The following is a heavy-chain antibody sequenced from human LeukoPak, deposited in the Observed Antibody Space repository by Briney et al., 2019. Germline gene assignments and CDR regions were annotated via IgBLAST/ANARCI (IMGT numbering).Heavy chain of an antibody. V-gene: IGHV4-4*07. CDR3: ATEWHH. CDR2: IYTSGST. J-gene: IGHJ5*02. CDR1: GGSISTYY. D-gene: IGHD5-12*01. Sequence: SETLSLTCTVSGGSISTYYWSWIRQPAGKGLEWIGLIYTSGSTKYNPSLKSRLTMSVDTSKNQFSLKLSSVTAADTAVYYRATEWHHWGQGTLVTVSS.